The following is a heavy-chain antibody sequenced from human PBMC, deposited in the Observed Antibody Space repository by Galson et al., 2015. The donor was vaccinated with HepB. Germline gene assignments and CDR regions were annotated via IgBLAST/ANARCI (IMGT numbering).Heavy chain of an antibody. J-gene: IGHJ6*02. CDR3: AGVPGTIYYYGMDV. V-gene: IGHV6-1*01. CDR1: GDSVSNNNAA. CDR2: TYYRARWYS. D-gene: IGHD2-2*01. Sequence: CAISGDSVSNNNAAWYWIRQSPSRGLEWLGRTYYRARWYSDYTVSLRSRITINADTSKNQFSPRLNSVTPEDTAVYYCAGVPGTIYYYGMDVWGQGTTVTVSS.